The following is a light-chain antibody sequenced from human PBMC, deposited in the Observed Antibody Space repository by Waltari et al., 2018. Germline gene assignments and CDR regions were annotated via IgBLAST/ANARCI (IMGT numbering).Light chain of an antibody. CDR1: QSIGRY. J-gene: IGKJ1*01. CDR2: GAS. CDR3: QNHERLPAT. V-gene: IGKV3-20*01. Sequence: EIVLTQSPGTLSLSPGERATLSCRASQSIGRYLAWYQQKPDQAPRLLIYGASSRATGIPDRFCGSGSGTNFSLTISRLEPEDFAVYYCQNHERLPATFGQGTKVEIK.